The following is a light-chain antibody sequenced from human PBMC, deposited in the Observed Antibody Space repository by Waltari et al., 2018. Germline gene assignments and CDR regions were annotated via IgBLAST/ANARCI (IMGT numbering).Light chain of an antibody. CDR3: QQYETYWT. J-gene: IGKJ1*01. CDR1: QTIYTW. CDR2: KAS. V-gene: IGKV1-5*03. Sequence: DIQLTQSPSAMSASVGDRVTITCRASQTIYTWLAWYQQKPGTAPKLLIYKASTLQTGVPSRFSGSGSGTEFTLTISSLQPDDFATYYCQQYETYWTFAQGTRVEIK.